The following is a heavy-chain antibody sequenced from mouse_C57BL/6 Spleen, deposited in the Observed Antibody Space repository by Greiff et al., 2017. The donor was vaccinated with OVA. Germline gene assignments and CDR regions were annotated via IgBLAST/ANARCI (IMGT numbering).Heavy chain of an antibody. CDR2: INPGSGGT. CDR3: ARGGQLRPGAY. V-gene: IGHV1-54*01. CDR1: GYAFTNYL. D-gene: IGHD3-2*02. Sequence: QVQLQQSGAELVRPGTSVKVSCKASGYAFTNYLIEWVKQRPGQGLEWIGVINPGSGGTNYNEKFKGKVTLTADKSSSTVYMQLSSLTSEDSAVFICARGGQLRPGAYWGQGTLVTVSA. J-gene: IGHJ3*01.